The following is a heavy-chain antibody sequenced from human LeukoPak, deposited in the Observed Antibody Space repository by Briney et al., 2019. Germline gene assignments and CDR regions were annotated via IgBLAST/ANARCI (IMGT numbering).Heavy chain of an antibody. V-gene: IGHV1-2*02. CDR3: ARGGQVAPQPGNWFDP. CDR2: INPNSGGT. D-gene: IGHD2-2*01. Sequence: ASVKVSCKASGYTFTGYYMHWVRQAPGQGLEWMGWINPNSGGTNYAQKFQGRVTMTRDMSTSTVYMTLSSLKSEDTAVYYCARGGQVAPQPGNWFDPWGQGTLVTVSS. CDR1: GYTFTGYY. J-gene: IGHJ5*02.